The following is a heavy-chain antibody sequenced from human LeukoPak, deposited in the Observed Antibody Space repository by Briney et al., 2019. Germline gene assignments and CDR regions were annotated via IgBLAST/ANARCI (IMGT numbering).Heavy chain of an antibody. J-gene: IGHJ4*02. CDR2: SYYRGST. CDR1: GGSISRSSYY. Sequence: SETLSLTCSVSGGSISRSSYYWGWIRQTPGMRLEWIGSSYYRGSTYYKSSLKSRVTISLDTSKNQFSLRLSSVTAADTAVYYCARARHEYIYGYRPNELGHFFDYWGQGTLVTVSS. CDR3: ARARHEYIYGYRPNELGHFFDY. D-gene: IGHD5-18*01. V-gene: IGHV4-39*07.